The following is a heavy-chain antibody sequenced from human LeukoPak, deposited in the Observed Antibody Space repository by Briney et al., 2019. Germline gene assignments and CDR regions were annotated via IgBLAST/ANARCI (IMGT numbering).Heavy chain of an antibody. CDR1: GGTFSSYV. CDR3: ANSGSYYQYGFDY. Sequence: GASVKVSCKASGGTFSSYVISWVRQAPGQGLEWMGGIIPIFGTANYAQKFQSRVAITADESTSTAYMELSSLRSEDTAVYYCANSGSYYQYGFDYWGQGTLVTVSS. J-gene: IGHJ4*02. D-gene: IGHD1-26*01. V-gene: IGHV1-69*13. CDR2: IIPIFGTA.